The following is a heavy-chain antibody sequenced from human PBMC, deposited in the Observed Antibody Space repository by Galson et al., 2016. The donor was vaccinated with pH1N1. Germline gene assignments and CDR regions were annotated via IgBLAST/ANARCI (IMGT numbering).Heavy chain of an antibody. CDR1: GFTLSNFW. CDR2: INQGGSER. V-gene: IGHV3-7*03. D-gene: IGHD2-21*02. CDR3: VRKIGGDSSY. J-gene: IGHJ4*02. Sequence: SLRLSCAASGFTLSNFWMSWVRQAPGKGLEWVANINQGGSERHYVDSVKGRFTISRDNAKNSMYLQMNSLRAEDTAVYYCVRKIGGDSSYWGQGVLVTFSS.